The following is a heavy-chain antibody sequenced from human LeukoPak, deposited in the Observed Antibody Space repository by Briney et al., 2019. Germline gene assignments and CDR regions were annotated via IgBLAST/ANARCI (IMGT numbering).Heavy chain of an antibody. CDR2: IYYSGST. CDR3: ARREANNYYGSGSYLY. Sequence: PSETPSLTCTVSGGSISSYYWSWIRQPPGKGLEWIGYIYYSGSTDYNPSLKSRVTISVDTSKNQFSLKLSSVTAADTAVYYCARREANNYYGSGSYLYWGQGTLVTVSS. D-gene: IGHD3-10*01. J-gene: IGHJ4*02. CDR1: GGSISSYY. V-gene: IGHV4-59*08.